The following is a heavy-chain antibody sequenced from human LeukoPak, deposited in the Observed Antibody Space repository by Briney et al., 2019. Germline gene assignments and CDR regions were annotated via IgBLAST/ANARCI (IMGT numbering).Heavy chain of an antibody. D-gene: IGHD7-27*01. Sequence: PSETLSLTCTVSGGSISSHYWSWIRQPPGKGLEWIGYIYYSGSTNYNPSLKSRVTISVDTCKYQFSLKLSSVTAADTAVYYCARDHGPGDFADWGQGTLVTVSS. CDR2: IYYSGST. V-gene: IGHV4-59*11. CDR3: ARDHGPGDFAD. CDR1: GGSISSHY. J-gene: IGHJ4*02.